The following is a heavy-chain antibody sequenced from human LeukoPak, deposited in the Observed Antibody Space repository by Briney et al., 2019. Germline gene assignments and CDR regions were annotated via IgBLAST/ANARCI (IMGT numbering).Heavy chain of an antibody. J-gene: IGHJ3*02. CDR2: IYSGGST. V-gene: IGHV3-66*01. CDR3: AREHCSSTSCYGAFDI. CDR1: GFTFSSYE. D-gene: IGHD2-2*01. Sequence: PGGSLRLSCAASGFTFSSYEMNWVRQAPGKGLEWVSVIYSGGSTYYADSVKGRFTISRDNSKNTLYLQMNSLRAEDTAVYYCAREHCSSTSCYGAFDIWGQGTMVTVSS.